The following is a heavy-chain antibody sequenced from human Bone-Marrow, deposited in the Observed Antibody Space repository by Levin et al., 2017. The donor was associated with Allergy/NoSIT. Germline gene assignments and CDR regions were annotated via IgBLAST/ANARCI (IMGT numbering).Heavy chain of an antibody. J-gene: IGHJ5*01. V-gene: IGHV3-23*01. CDR3: AKGGGGSCYDS. CDR2: INLRGSAT. CDR1: GFTFNNYA. Sequence: GGSLRLSCAASGFTFNNYAMSWVRQAPGMGLEWVSAINLRGSATYYADSVQGRFTVSRDNSNNMLSLQMNSLSIDNPAVDYGAKGGGGSCYDSWGQGTLVAVS. D-gene: IGHD2-2*01.